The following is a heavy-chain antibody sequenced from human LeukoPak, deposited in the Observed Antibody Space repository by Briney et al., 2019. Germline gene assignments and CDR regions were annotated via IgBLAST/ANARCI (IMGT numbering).Heavy chain of an antibody. CDR2: IASDGSST. D-gene: IGHD3-22*01. CDR3: ARGGSHYYDSMDY. CDR1: GFTLSSYW. V-gene: IGHV3-74*01. Sequence: GGSLRLSCAASGFTLSSYWMNWVRQAPGKGLVWVSRIASDGSSTAYADSVKGRFTFSRDNAKNSLYLQMNSLRAEDTAVYYCARGGSHYYDSMDYWGQGTLVTVSS. J-gene: IGHJ4*02.